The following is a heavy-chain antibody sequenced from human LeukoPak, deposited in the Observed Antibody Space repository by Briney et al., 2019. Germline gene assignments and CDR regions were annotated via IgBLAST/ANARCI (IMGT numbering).Heavy chain of an antibody. D-gene: IGHD3-22*01. V-gene: IGHV3-30*18. Sequence: GGSLRLSCAASGFTFSTYAMHWVRQAPGKGLEWVAVISKDGSNKYYADSVKGRFTISRDNSKNTLYLQMNSLRAEDTAVYYCAKNDYFDSCGYYTYWGQGTLVTVSS. CDR2: ISKDGSNK. CDR1: GFTFSTYA. CDR3: AKNDYFDSCGYYTY. J-gene: IGHJ4*02.